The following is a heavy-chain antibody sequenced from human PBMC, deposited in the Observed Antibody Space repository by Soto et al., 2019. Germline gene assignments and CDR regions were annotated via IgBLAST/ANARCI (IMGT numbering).Heavy chain of an antibody. Sequence: GGSLRLSCAASGFTFDDYGMSWVRQAPGKGLEWVSGINWNGGSTGYADSLKGRFTISRDNAKNSLYLQMNSLRAEDTALYHCARIGHNRYSSSAYYYYYYMDVWGKGTTVTVSS. CDR2: INWNGGST. V-gene: IGHV3-20*01. J-gene: IGHJ6*03. CDR3: ARIGHNRYSSSAYYYYYYMDV. CDR1: GFTFDDYG. D-gene: IGHD6-6*01.